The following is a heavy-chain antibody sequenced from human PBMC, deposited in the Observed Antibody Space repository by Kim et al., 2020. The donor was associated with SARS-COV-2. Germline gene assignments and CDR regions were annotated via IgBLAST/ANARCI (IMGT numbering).Heavy chain of an antibody. CDR3: ARHRGGDRDYYFDY. Sequence: SPSLHGQVTISADKSTSTAYLQWSSLTASDTAMYYCARHRGGDRDYYFDYWGQGTLVTVSS. J-gene: IGHJ4*02. D-gene: IGHD2-21*01. V-gene: IGHV5-51*01.